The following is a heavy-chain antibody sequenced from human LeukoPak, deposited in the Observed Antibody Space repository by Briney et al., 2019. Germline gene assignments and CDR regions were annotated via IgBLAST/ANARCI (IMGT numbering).Heavy chain of an antibody. Sequence: GGSLRLSCAASGFTFSSYSMNWFRQAPGKGLEWVSSISSSSSYIYYADSVKGRFTISRDNAKNSLYLQMNSLRAEDTAVYYCARDLGQSSGYYPPREWGQGTLVTVSS. V-gene: IGHV3-21*01. CDR2: ISSSSSYI. CDR3: ARDLGQSSGYYPPRE. D-gene: IGHD3-22*01. J-gene: IGHJ4*02. CDR1: GFTFSSYS.